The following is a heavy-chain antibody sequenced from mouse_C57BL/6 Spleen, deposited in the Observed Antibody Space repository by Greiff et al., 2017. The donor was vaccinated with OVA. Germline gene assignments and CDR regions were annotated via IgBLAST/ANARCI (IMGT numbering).Heavy chain of an antibody. Sequence: QVQLQQSGPELVKPGASVKISCKASGYTFTSYWMHWVKQRPGQGLEWIGMIHPNSGSTNYNEKFKSKATLTVDKSSSTAYRQLSSLTSEDSAVYYCARGRGYFDYWGQGTTLTVAA. CDR1: GYTFTSYW. J-gene: IGHJ2*01. V-gene: IGHV1-64*01. CDR2: IHPNSGST. CDR3: ARGRGYFDY.